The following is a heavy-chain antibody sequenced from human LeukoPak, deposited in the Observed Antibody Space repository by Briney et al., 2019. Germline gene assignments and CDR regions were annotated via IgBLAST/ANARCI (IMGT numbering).Heavy chain of an antibody. J-gene: IGHJ3*02. Sequence: GESLTLSCAASGFIVSSNYMSWVRQAPRQGMEWVSSIYSGGSTYYADSVKGRYTISRHNPNTLCLQMNSLKTEDTAVYYCARIRLDYSETRIDSFDIWGQGTMVTVSS. CDR1: GFIVSSNY. V-gene: IGHV3-53*04. CDR3: ARIRLDYSETRIDSFDI. D-gene: IGHD3-22*01. CDR2: IYSGGST.